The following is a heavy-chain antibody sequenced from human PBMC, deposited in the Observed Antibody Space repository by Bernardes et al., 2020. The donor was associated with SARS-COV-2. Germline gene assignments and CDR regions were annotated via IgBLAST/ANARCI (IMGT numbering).Heavy chain of an antibody. J-gene: IGHJ6*02. V-gene: IGHV4-59*01. D-gene: IGHD3-10*01. CDR2: IYYSGST. Sequence: SETLSLTCTVSGGSISSYYWSWIRQPPGKGLEWIGYIYYSGSTNYNPSLKSRVTISVDTSKNQFSLKLSSVTAADTAVYYCARDRGGAERRDYYYGMDVWGQGTTVTVSS. CDR3: ARDRGGAERRDYYYGMDV. CDR1: GGSISSYY.